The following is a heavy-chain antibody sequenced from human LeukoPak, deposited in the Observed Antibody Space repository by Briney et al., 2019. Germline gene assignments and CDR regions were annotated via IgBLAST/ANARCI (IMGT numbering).Heavy chain of an antibody. CDR2: IKPDGSDK. CDR1: GFSFRSHW. D-gene: IGHD5-24*01. CDR3: ATISAQTFDI. V-gene: IGHV3-7*01. Sequence: PGGSLRLSCVGSGFSFRSHWVNWVRQSPGKGLEWVANIKPDGSDKYYVDSARDRFTVSRDNAKNSAFLQMNSLRAEDTAIYYCATISAQTFDIWGQGTLVSVSS. J-gene: IGHJ3*02.